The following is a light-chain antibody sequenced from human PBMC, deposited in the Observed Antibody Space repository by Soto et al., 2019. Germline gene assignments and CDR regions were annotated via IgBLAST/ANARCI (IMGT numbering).Light chain of an antibody. CDR2: KAS. Sequence: DIQMTQSPSNLSASVGDRVTITCRASQSISTWLAWYQQKPGKAPKLLIYKASNLEGGVPSRFSGSGSGTEFTITINGLQPDDFATYYCQQYNTYPLSFGGGTTVEIK. V-gene: IGKV1-5*03. CDR1: QSISTW. J-gene: IGKJ4*01. CDR3: QQYNTYPLS.